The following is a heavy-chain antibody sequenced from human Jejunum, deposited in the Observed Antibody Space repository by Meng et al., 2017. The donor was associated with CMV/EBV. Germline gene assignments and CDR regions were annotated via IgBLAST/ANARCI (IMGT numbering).Heavy chain of an antibody. CDR3: ARSLRFLEWLSPFDY. V-gene: IGHV3-7*01. J-gene: IGHJ4*02. CDR2: IRQDGSEQ. D-gene: IGHD3-3*01. CDR1: GFAFRTCC. Sequence: GFAFRTCCMGWVRQAPGRGLEWVANIRQDGSEQYYVDSVKGRFTISRDNAKNSLYLQMNSLRAEDTAVYCCARSLRFLEWLSPFDYWGQGTLVTVSS.